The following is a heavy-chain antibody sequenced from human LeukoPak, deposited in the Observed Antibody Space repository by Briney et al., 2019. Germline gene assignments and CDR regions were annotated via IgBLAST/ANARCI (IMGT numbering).Heavy chain of an antibody. J-gene: IGHJ5*02. Sequence: ASVKVSCKASGYTFTSYAMHWVRQAPGQRLEWMEWINAGNGNTKYSQKFQGRVTITRDTSASTAYMELSSLRSEDTAVYYCARDRDRSTMVRGISHWFDPWGQGTLVTVSS. CDR2: INAGNGNT. CDR3: ARDRDRSTMVRGISHWFDP. V-gene: IGHV1-3*01. D-gene: IGHD3-10*01. CDR1: GYTFTSYA.